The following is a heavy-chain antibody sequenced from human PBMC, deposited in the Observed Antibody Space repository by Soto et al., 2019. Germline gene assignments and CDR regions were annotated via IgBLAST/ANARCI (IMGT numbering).Heavy chain of an antibody. CDR1: GGTFSSYT. CDR2: IIPILGIA. D-gene: IGHD1-7*01. J-gene: IGHJ2*01. V-gene: IGHV1-69*08. CDR3: AREPGNWNSPAL. Sequence: QVQLVQSGAEVKKPGSSVKVSCKASGGTFSSYTISWVRQAPGQGLEWMGRIIPILGIANYAQKFQGRVTITADKSTSTAYMELSSLRSEDTAVYYCAREPGNWNSPALWGRGTLVTVSS.